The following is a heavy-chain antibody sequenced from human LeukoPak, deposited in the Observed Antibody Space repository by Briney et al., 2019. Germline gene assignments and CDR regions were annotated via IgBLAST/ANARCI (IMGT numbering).Heavy chain of an antibody. CDR3: ARHPYYDFWSGQPGYGMDV. V-gene: IGHV4-59*08. D-gene: IGHD3-3*01. J-gene: IGHJ6*02. CDR2: IYYSGST. Sequence: SETLSLTCTVSGGSISSYYWSWIRQPPGKGLEWIGYIYYSGSTNYSPSLKSRVTISVDTSKNQFSLKLSSVTAADTAVYYCARHPYYDFWSGQPGYGMDVWGQGTTVTVSS. CDR1: GGSISSYY.